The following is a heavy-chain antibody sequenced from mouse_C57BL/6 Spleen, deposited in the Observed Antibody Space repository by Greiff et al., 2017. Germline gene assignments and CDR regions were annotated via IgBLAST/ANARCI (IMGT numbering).Heavy chain of an antibody. CDR3: AKGGSSLWYFDV. Sequence: QVQLQQPGAELVRPGTSVKVSCKASGYAFTNYLIEWVKQRPGQGLEWIGVINPGSGGTNYNEKFMGKATLTADKSSSPAYMQLSSLTSEDSAVYFCAKGGSSLWYFDVWGTGTTVTVSS. D-gene: IGHD1-1*01. CDR2: INPGSGGT. CDR1: GYAFTNYL. V-gene: IGHV1-54*01. J-gene: IGHJ1*03.